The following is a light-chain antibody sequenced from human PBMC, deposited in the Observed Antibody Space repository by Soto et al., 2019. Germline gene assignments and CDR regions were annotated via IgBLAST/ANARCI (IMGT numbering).Light chain of an antibody. V-gene: IGLV1-51*01. Sequence: QSVLTQPPSVSAAPGQKVTISCSGSSSNIGNNYVSWYQQLPGTAPKLLIYDNNERPSGIPDRFSGSKSGTSATLGITGLQTGDEADYYCGTWDTRLSAWVFGGGTKVTVL. CDR2: DNN. CDR1: SSNIGNNY. CDR3: GTWDTRLSAWV. J-gene: IGLJ3*02.